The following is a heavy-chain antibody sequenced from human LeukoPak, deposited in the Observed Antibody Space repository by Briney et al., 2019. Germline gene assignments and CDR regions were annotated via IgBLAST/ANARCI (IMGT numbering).Heavy chain of an antibody. J-gene: IGHJ4*02. CDR1: GFTFSSYA. Sequence: GGSLRLSCAASGFTFSSYAMSWVRQAPGKGLEWVSAISGSGGSTYYADSVKGRFTISRDNSKNTLYLQMNSLRAEDTAVHYCAKFGSPYYDFWSGYFGDSCFDYWGQGTLVTVSS. D-gene: IGHD3-3*01. CDR2: ISGSGGST. V-gene: IGHV3-23*01. CDR3: AKFGSPYYDFWSGYFGDSCFDY.